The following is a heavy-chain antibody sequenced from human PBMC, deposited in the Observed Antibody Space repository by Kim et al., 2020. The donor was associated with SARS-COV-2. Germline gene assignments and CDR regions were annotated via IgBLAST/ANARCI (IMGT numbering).Heavy chain of an antibody. D-gene: IGHD1-26*01. V-gene: IGHV4-59*01. Sequence: NYNPSLKSRVTISVDTSKNQFSLKLSSVTAVDTAVYYCARSIVGATRFDYWGQGTLVTVSS. J-gene: IGHJ4*02. CDR3: ARSIVGATRFDY.